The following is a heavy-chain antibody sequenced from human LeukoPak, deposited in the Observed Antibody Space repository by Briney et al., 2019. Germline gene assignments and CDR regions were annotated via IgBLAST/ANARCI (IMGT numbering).Heavy chain of an antibody. Sequence: GGSLRLSCAASGFTVSSNYMSWVRQAPGTGLEWVGFIRSKAYGGTTEYAASVKGRFTISRDDSKSIAYLQMNSLKTEDTAVYYCTRGKGAAGTSDYWGQGTLVTVSS. CDR3: TRGKGAAGTSDY. V-gene: IGHV3-49*04. CDR1: GFTVSSNY. D-gene: IGHD6-13*01. CDR2: IRSKAYGGTT. J-gene: IGHJ4*02.